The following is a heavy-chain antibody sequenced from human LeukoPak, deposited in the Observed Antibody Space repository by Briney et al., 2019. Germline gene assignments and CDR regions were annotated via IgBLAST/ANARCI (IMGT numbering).Heavy chain of an antibody. Sequence: GGSLRLSCAASGFTFSSYAMSWVHQAPGKGLEWVSAISGSGGSTYYADSVKGRFTISRDNSKNTLYLQMNSLRAEDTAVYYCAKAGEKLYNYFDYWGQGTLVTVSS. CDR1: GFTFSSYA. J-gene: IGHJ4*02. D-gene: IGHD7-27*01. V-gene: IGHV3-23*01. CDR2: ISGSGGST. CDR3: AKAGEKLYNYFDY.